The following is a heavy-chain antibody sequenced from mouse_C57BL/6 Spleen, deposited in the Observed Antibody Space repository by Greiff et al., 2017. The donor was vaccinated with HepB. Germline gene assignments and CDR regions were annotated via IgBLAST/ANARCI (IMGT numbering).Heavy chain of an antibody. Sequence: EVKLVESGGGLVKPGGSLKLSCAASGFTFSSYAMSWVRQTPEKRLEWVATISDGGSYTYYPDNVKGRFTISRDNAKNNLYLQMSHLKSEDTAMYYCARDNYSNYRDYAMDYWGQGTSVTVSS. CDR2: ISDGGSYT. CDR1: GFTFSSYA. V-gene: IGHV5-4*01. J-gene: IGHJ4*01. CDR3: ARDNYSNYRDYAMDY. D-gene: IGHD2-5*01.